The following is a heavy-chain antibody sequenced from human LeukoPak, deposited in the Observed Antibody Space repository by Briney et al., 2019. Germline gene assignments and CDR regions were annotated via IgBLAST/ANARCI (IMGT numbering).Heavy chain of an antibody. J-gene: IGHJ4*02. CDR3: AKGGPMVRGVIVY. D-gene: IGHD3-10*01. CDR1: GFTFSSYA. Sequence: HPGGTLRLSCAASGFTFSSYAMSWVRQAPGKGLEWASAISGSGGSTYYADSVKGRFTISRDNSKNTLYLQMNSLRAEDTAVYYCAKGGPMVRGVIVYWGQGTLVTVSS. V-gene: IGHV3-23*01. CDR2: ISGSGGST.